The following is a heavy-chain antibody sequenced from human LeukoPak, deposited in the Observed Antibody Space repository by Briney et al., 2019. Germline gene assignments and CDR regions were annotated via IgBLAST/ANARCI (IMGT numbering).Heavy chain of an antibody. CDR1: GGSISSGSYY. Sequence: PSQTLSLTCTVSGGSISSGSYYWSWIRQPAGKGLEWIGRIYTSGSTNYNPSLKSRVTMSVDTSKNQFSLKLSSVTAADTAVYYCVYYYGSGSVEYWGQGTLVTVSS. V-gene: IGHV4-61*02. D-gene: IGHD3-10*01. CDR2: IYTSGST. J-gene: IGHJ4*02. CDR3: VYYYGSGSVEY.